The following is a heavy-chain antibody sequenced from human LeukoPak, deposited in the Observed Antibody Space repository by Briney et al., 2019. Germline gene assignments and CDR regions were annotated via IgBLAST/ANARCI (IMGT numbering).Heavy chain of an antibody. V-gene: IGHV4-34*01. Sequence: PSETLSLTCAVYGGSFSGYYWSWIRQPPGKGLEWTGEINHSGSTNYNPSLKSRVTISVDTSKNQFSLKLSSVTAADTAVYYCARGRRGYSYGPGSGSFDYWGQGTLVTVSS. D-gene: IGHD5-18*01. J-gene: IGHJ4*02. CDR2: INHSGST. CDR3: ARGRRGYSYGPGSGSFDY. CDR1: GGSFSGYY.